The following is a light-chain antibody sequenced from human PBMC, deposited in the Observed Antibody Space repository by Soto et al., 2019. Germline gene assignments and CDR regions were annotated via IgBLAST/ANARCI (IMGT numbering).Light chain of an antibody. J-gene: IGKJ1*01. Sequence: DIRMTQSPSSLSAAVGDRVTITFRASQSISSYLNWYQQKPGKAPNLLIYAASSLQSGVPSRFSGSGSGTDFTLTISSLQPEDFATYYCQQSYSTPRTFGQGTKVDIK. CDR2: AAS. CDR3: QQSYSTPRT. CDR1: QSISSY. V-gene: IGKV1-39*01.